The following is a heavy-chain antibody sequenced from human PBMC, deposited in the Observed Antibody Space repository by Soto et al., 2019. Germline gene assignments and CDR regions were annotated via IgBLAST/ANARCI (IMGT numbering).Heavy chain of an antibody. Sequence: GGSLRLSCAASGFTFSSYAMHWVRQAPGKGLEWVAVISYDGSNKYYADSVKGRFTISRDNSKNTLYLQMNSLRAEDTAVYYCAKGAPWWDDAFDIWGQGTMVTVSS. CDR3: AKGAPWWDDAFDI. V-gene: IGHV3-30-3*01. CDR1: GFTFSSYA. J-gene: IGHJ3*02. CDR2: ISYDGSNK. D-gene: IGHD2-15*01.